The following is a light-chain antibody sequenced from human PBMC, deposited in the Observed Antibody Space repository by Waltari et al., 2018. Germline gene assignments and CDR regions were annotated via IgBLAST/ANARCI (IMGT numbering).Light chain of an antibody. Sequence: QSALTQPASVSGSPGQSITISCTGTSSDVGGYNYVSWYQQHPGKAPKLVIYDVSKRPSGVSNRFSGSKSGNTASLTISGLQAEDEADYYCCSYAGSSTWVFGTGTKVTVL. V-gene: IGLV2-23*02. CDR1: SSDVGGYNY. J-gene: IGLJ1*01. CDR3: CSYAGSSTWV. CDR2: DVS.